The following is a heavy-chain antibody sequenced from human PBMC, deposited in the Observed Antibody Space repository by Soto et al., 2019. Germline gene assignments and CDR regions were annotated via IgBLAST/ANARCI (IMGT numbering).Heavy chain of an antibody. Sequence: QLQLQESGSGLVKPSQTLSLTCAVSGGSISSGGYSWSWIRQPPGKGLEWIGYIYHSGSTYYNPSLKSRVTISVDRSKNQFSLKLSSVTAADTAVYYCARVVTGTDYYYYGMDVWGQGTTVTVSS. V-gene: IGHV4-30-2*01. CDR3: ARVVTGTDYYYYGMDV. CDR1: GGSISSGGYS. D-gene: IGHD1-7*01. J-gene: IGHJ6*02. CDR2: IYHSGST.